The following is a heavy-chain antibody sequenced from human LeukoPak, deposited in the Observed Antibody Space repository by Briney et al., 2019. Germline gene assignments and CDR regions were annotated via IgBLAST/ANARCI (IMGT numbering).Heavy chain of an antibody. Sequence: PGGSLRLSCAASGFTFSSYWMSWVRQAPGKGLEWVANIKQDGSEKYYVDSVKGRFTISRDNAKNSLYLQMNSLRAEGTAVYYCARDKGDCSGGSCYDAFDIWGQGTMVTVSS. J-gene: IGHJ3*02. CDR3: ARDKGDCSGGSCYDAFDI. D-gene: IGHD2-15*01. CDR2: IKQDGSEK. V-gene: IGHV3-7*01. CDR1: GFTFSSYW.